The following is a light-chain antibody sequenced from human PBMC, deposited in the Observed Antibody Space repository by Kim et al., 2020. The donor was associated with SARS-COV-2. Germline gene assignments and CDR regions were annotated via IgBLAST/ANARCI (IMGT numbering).Light chain of an antibody. V-gene: IGKV3D-20*01. CDR2: DAS. Sequence: SPGERATLSCGASQIVTSSYLAWYQQKPGLAPRLLIYDASRRATGIPDRFSGSGSGTDFTLTIRRLEPEDFAVYFCQQYGSSPSTFGQGTKVDIK. CDR3: QQYGSSPST. J-gene: IGKJ1*01. CDR1: QIVTSSY.